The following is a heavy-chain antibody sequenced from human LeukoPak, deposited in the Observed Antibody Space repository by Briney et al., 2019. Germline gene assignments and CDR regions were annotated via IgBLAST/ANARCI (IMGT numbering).Heavy chain of an antibody. V-gene: IGHV3-21*01. CDR1: GFTFSSYS. Sequence: GGSLRLSCAASGFTFSSYSMNWVRQAPGKGLEWVSSISSSSSYIYYADSVKGRFTISRDNAKNSLYLQMNSLRAEDTAVYYCARDYCSGGSCHDYWGQGTLVTVSS. CDR2: ISSSSSYI. J-gene: IGHJ4*02. D-gene: IGHD2-15*01. CDR3: ARDYCSGGSCHDY.